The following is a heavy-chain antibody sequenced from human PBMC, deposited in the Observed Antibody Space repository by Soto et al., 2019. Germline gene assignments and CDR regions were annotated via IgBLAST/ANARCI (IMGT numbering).Heavy chain of an antibody. D-gene: IGHD3-10*01. J-gene: IGHJ4*02. V-gene: IGHV1-69*01. Sequence: QVQLVQSGAEVKKPGSSVKVSCKASGGTFSSYAISWVRQAPGQGLEWMGGIIPIFGTANYAQKFQGRVTITADESRSIAYMELSSLRCEDTGVYYCARYWLSYSGSGSYKGPLDYWGQGTLVTVSS. CDR1: GGTFSSYA. CDR3: ARYWLSYSGSGSYKGPLDY. CDR2: IIPIFGTA.